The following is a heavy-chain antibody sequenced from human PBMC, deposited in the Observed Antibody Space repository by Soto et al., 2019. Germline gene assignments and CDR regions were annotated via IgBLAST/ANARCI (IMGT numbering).Heavy chain of an antibody. CDR1: GYSFTGLD. CDR3: ARGVTAGVDY. CDR2: MEPSSGRT. D-gene: IGHD1-26*01. J-gene: IGHJ4*02. V-gene: IGHV1-8*01. Sequence: QVQLVQSGAEAMVPGASVKVSCKASGYSFTGLDINWVRQTTGQGLEWMGWMEPSSGRTGYAQKFQGRVTMTRDTSINTAYMELSSLTSDDTAFYYCARGVTAGVDYWGQGTLVTVSS.